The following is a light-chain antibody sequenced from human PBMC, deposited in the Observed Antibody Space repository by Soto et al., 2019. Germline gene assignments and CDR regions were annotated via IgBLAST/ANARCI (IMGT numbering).Light chain of an antibody. CDR3: SSYTSSSTLG. V-gene: IGLV2-14*01. CDR2: DVS. CDR1: SSDVGGYNY. J-gene: IGLJ1*01. Sequence: QSVLTQPASVSGSPGQSITISCTGTSSDVGGYNYVSWYQQHPGKAPKLMIYDVSNRPSGVSNRFSGSKSGNTASLTISGRRAEDVADYYCSSYTSSSTLGVGTGTKLTVL.